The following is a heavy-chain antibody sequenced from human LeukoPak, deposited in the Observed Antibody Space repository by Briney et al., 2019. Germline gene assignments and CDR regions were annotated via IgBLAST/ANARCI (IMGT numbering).Heavy chain of an antibody. CDR2: IIPILGIA. J-gene: IGHJ4*02. Sequence: LWASVKVSCKASGGTFSSYAISWVRQAPGQGLEWMGRIIPILGIANYAQKFQGRVTITADKSTSTAYMELSSLRSEDTAVYYCATPTQEGKISHGRPYSSSWGDYFDYWGQGTLVTVSS. D-gene: IGHD6-13*01. CDR1: GGTFSSYA. V-gene: IGHV1-69*04. CDR3: ATPTQEGKISHGRPYSSSWGDYFDY.